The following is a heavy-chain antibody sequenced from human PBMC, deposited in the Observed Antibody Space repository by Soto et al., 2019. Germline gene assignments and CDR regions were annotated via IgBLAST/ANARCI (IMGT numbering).Heavy chain of an antibody. V-gene: IGHV1-18*01. D-gene: IGHD3-16*01. CDR1: GYIFVNYG. CDR3: VMVDNYVTPAPQDV. Sequence: QVQLVQSGDEVKKPGASVKVSCKASGYIFVNYGIAWVRQAPRQRLEWMGWISPYTGNTHYASKVQGRLTMTTDTSTSTAYMDLGSLTCDNTAVYYCVMVDNYVTPAPQDVWGQGTTVTVSS. J-gene: IGHJ6*02. CDR2: ISPYTGNT.